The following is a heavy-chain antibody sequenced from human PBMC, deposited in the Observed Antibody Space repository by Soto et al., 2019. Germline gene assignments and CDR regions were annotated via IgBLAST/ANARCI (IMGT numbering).Heavy chain of an antibody. CDR3: ARYYYDSSGYYPL. CDR1: GGSISSDSYY. V-gene: IGHV4-39*01. J-gene: IGHJ4*02. CDR2: ISYSGST. D-gene: IGHD3-22*01. Sequence: SETLSLTCTVSGGSISSDSYYWGWIRQSPEKGLEWIASISYSGSTYYNPTLKSRLIISVDTSKSQFSLKLSSVTAADTAVYYCARYYYDSSGYYPLWGQGTLVTAPQ.